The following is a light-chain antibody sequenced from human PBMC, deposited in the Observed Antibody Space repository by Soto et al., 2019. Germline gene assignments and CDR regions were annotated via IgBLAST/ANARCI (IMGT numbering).Light chain of an antibody. J-gene: IGKJ1*01. CDR3: QQYNRYPRT. Sequence: DIQMTQSPSTLSASVGDRVTITCRASQSISSWLAWYQQKPGKAPKLLIYKASSLESGLPSRFSGSGSGTEFTLTISSLQPDDFATYYCQQYNRYPRTFGQGTKVEIK. V-gene: IGKV1-5*03. CDR1: QSISSW. CDR2: KAS.